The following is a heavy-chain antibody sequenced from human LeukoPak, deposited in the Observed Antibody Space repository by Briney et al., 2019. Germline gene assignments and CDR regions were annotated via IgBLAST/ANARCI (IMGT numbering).Heavy chain of an antibody. CDR1: GGSISSSSYY. J-gene: IGHJ4*02. CDR2: IYYSGST. D-gene: IGHD2-2*02. CDR3: ARQSSTSCYIDY. V-gene: IGHV4-39*01. Sequence: SETLSPTCTVSGGSISSSSYYWGWIRQPPGKGLEWIGSIYYSGSTFYNPSLKSRVTISVDTSKNQFSLKLSSVTAADTAVYFCARQSSTSCYIDYWGQGTLVAVSS.